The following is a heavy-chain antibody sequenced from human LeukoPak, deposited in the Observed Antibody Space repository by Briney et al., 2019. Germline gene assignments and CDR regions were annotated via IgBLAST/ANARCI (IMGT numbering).Heavy chain of an antibody. V-gene: IGHV3-23*01. CDR1: GFTFSSYA. Sequence: GYLRLSCAASGFTFSSYAMSWVRQAPGKGLEWVSAISGSGGGTYYADSVKGRFTISRDNSKNTLYLQMNSLRAEDTAVYYCARRLSYYDSSGCYWGQGTLVTVSS. CDR3: ARRLSYYDSSGCY. D-gene: IGHD3-22*01. CDR2: ISGSGGGT. J-gene: IGHJ4*02.